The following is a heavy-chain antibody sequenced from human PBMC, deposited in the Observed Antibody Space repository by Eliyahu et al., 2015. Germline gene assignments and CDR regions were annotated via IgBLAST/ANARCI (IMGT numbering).Heavy chain of an antibody. J-gene: IGHJ4*02. D-gene: IGHD1-26*01. CDR1: GFTFSSYG. V-gene: IGHV3-30*18. CDR2: ISYDGSNK. CDR3: AKDRGGSMDY. Sequence: QVQLVESGGGVVQPGRSLRLSCAASGFTFSSYGMHWVRQAPGKGLEWVAVISYDGSNKYYADSVKGRFXISRDNSKNTLYLQMNSLRAEDTAVYYCAKDRGGSMDYWGQGTLVTVSS.